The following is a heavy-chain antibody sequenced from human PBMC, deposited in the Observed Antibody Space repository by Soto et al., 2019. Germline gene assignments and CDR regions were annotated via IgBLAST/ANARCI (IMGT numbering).Heavy chain of an antibody. CDR1: GFTFSSYA. CDR3: ARELGYCSGGSCYNLGY. Sequence: GGSLRLSCAASGFTFSSYAMHWVRQAPGKGLEWVAVISYDGSNKYYADSVKGRFTISRDNSKNTLYLQMNSLRAEDTAVYYCARELGYCSGGSCYNLGYWGQGTLVTVSS. D-gene: IGHD2-15*01. V-gene: IGHV3-30-3*01. J-gene: IGHJ4*02. CDR2: ISYDGSNK.